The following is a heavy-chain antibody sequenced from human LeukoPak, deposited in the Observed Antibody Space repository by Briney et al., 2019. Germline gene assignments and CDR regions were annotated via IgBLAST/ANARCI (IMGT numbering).Heavy chain of an antibody. CDR1: EFTFSNYW. CDR2: IKGDGSEK. V-gene: IGHV3-7*01. D-gene: IGHD5-24*01. Sequence: GGSLRLSCAASEFTFSNYWMSWVRQAPGKGLEWVANIKGDGSEKHYVDSVKGRFTISRDNAENLLYLQMNSLRAEDTAVYYCARDRQRWLQFDAFDIWGQGTMVTVSS. CDR3: ARDRQRWLQFDAFDI. J-gene: IGHJ3*02.